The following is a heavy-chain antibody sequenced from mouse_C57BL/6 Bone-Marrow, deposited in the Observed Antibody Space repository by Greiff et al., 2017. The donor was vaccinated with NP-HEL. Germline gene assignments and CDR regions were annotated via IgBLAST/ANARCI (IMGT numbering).Heavy chain of an antibody. CDR1: GYTFTDYY. CDR2: IYPGSGNT. J-gene: IGHJ2*01. V-gene: IGHV1-76*01. D-gene: IGHD2-2*01. CDR3: ARGGYYGYVGDY. Sequence: VQGVESGAELVRPGASVKLSCKASGYTFTDYYINWVKQRPGQGLEWIARIYPGSGNTYYNEKFKGKATLTAEKSSSTAYMQLSSLTSEDSAVYFCARGGYYGYVGDYWGQGTTLTVSS.